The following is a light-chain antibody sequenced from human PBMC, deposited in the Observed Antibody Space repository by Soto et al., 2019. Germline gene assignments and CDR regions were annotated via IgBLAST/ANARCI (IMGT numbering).Light chain of an antibody. J-gene: IGKJ5*01. V-gene: IGKV1-9*01. CDR3: QQFNDYPIT. CDR2: AAS. Sequence: IEVTQSPSFLSASVGDRVTITCRASQGISSYLAWYQQKPGKAPKVLMYAASTLQRGVPSRFSGSGSGTEFTLAISSLQPEDFATYYCQQFNDYPITFGQGTRLEIK. CDR1: QGISSY.